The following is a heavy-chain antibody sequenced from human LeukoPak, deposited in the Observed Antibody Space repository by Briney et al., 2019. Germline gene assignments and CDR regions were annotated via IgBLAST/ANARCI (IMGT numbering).Heavy chain of an antibody. Sequence: PGGSLRLSCAASGFTFSSYWMHWVRQAPGKGLVWVSRINPDGSGTTYADSVQDRFTISRDNAKNTLYLQMNSLRAEDTAVYYCAKGVSSWCYFDYWGQGTLVTVSS. CDR3: AKGVSSWCYFDY. D-gene: IGHD6-13*01. V-gene: IGHV3-74*01. CDR1: GFTFSSYW. J-gene: IGHJ4*02. CDR2: INPDGSGT.